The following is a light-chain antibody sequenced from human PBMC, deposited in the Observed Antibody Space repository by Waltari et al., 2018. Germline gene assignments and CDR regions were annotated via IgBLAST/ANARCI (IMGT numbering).Light chain of an antibody. V-gene: IGLV2-14*01. CDR1: GRHVGGYNF. Sequence: QSALTQPASVSGSPGQSIPISCTGTGRHVGGYNFVPRYQQHPGQAPNLLIYEVTNRTSGVSNRFSGSKSGNTASLTISGLQAEDEADYYCNSYASSTTQVFGTGTKVVVL. CDR2: EVT. CDR3: NSYASSTTQV. J-gene: IGLJ1*01.